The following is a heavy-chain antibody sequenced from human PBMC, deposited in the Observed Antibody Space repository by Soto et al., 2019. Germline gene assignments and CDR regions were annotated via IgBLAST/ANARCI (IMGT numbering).Heavy chain of an antibody. V-gene: IGHV1-69*01. CDR3: AGGSKYGDYAFDS. J-gene: IGHJ4*02. Sequence: QVQLVQSGPEVKKPGSSVKVSCKASGGTFSNSAISWVRQAPGQGLEWVGGIIPIFCSTNNAQKFQGRVTIIADESTGTAYMELSSLRSEDTAVYYCAGGSKYGDYAFDSWGQVTLVTVSS. D-gene: IGHD4-17*01. CDR2: IIPIFCST. CDR1: GGTFSNSA.